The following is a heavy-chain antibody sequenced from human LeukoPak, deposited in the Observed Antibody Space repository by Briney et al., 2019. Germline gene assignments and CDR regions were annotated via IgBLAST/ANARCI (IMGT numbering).Heavy chain of an antibody. D-gene: IGHD3-10*01. J-gene: IGHJ6*02. Sequence: HSGGSLRLSCAASGFTFSSYAMSWVRQAPGKGLEWVSAISGSGGSTYYADSVKGRFTISRDNSKNTLYLQMNSLRAEDTAVYYCAKDYGSGSYLLPDYYYYYGMDVWGQGTTVTVSS. CDR1: GFTFSSYA. CDR3: AKDYGSGSYLLPDYYYYYGMDV. V-gene: IGHV3-23*01. CDR2: ISGSGGST.